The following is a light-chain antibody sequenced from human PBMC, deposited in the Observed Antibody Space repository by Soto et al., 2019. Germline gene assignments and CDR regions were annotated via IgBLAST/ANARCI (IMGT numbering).Light chain of an antibody. CDR3: QRRANWPPWT. CDR1: RSVSSY. Sequence: EIVLTQSPVTLSLSPGERATLSCRASRSVSSYLAWYQQRAGQAPRLLIYDVSKRATGIPARFSGSGSGTDFTLTIRSLEPEDFAVYYWQRRANWPPWTFGQGTKVEI. CDR2: DVS. V-gene: IGKV3-11*01. J-gene: IGKJ1*01.